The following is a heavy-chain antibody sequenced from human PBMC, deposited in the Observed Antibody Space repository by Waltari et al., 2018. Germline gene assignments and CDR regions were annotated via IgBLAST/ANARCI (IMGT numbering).Heavy chain of an antibody. J-gene: IGHJ4*02. D-gene: IGHD3-10*01. CDR1: GGSFSGYY. CDR2: INPSGST. V-gene: IGHV4-34*01. CDR3: ARGRTMVTPYYFDY. Sequence: QVQLQQWGAGLLKPSETLSLTCAVYGGSFSGYYWRWIRQPPGKGLEWVGEINPSGSTNSNPSLNSRVNISVDTSKNKFARKLSSVTAADTAVYYCARGRTMVTPYYFDYWGQGTLVTVSS.